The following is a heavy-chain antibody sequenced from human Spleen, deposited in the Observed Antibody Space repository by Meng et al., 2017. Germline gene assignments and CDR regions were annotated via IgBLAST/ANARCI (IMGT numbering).Heavy chain of an antibody. Sequence: ASVKVSCKASGYTFSGYYMHWVRQAPGQGLEWMGWINPNSDGTNYAHNFQGRVTMTRDTSISTAYMELSSLRSEDTAVYYCARDRWTLIEMITGTAHLDYWGQGTLVTVSS. V-gene: IGHV1-2*02. CDR2: INPNSDGT. CDR3: ARDRWTLIEMITGTAHLDY. D-gene: IGHD1-20*01. CDR1: GYTFSGYY. J-gene: IGHJ4*02.